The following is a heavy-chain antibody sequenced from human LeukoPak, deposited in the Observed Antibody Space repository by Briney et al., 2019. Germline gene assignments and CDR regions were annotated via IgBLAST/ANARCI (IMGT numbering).Heavy chain of an antibody. V-gene: IGHV4-59*01. Sequence: SETLSLTCAVYGGSFSGYYWSWIRQPPGKGLEWIGYIYYSGSTNYNPSLKSRVTISVDTSKNQFSLKLSSVTAADTAVYYCARDLGVLRFRSGMDVWGQGTTVTVSS. CDR2: IYYSGST. J-gene: IGHJ6*02. D-gene: IGHD3-3*01. CDR1: GGSFSGYY. CDR3: ARDLGVLRFRSGMDV.